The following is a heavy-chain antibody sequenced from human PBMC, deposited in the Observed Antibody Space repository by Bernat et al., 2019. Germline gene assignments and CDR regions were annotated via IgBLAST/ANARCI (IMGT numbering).Heavy chain of an antibody. V-gene: IGHV3-23*04. CDR2: ITAGGDGT. CDR1: GFAFHTYS. J-gene: IGHJ4*02. Sequence: EVQVVESGGGLAQPGGSLRLSCAASGFAFHTYSMTCVRQAPGKGLECVSAITAGGDGTFYADSVKGRFTISRDNSKKMMYLQMNSLRVDDTALYYCGSWRAGFESIDYWGRGTLVTVSS. CDR3: GSWRAGFESIDY. D-gene: IGHD3-3*01.